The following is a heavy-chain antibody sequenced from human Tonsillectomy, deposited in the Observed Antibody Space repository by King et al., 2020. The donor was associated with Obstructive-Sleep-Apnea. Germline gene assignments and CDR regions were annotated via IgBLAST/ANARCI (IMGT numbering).Heavy chain of an antibody. D-gene: IGHD3-9*01. CDR1: GFTFGDNA. Sequence: VQLVESGGGLVQPGRSLRLSCISSGFTFGDNAMSWFRQAPGKGLEWVGFIRRKAYGGTTEFAASVKGRFTISTDDSKSIAYLQMNSLKTEDTAVYYCARAVLTGLKYYFDYWGQGTLVTVSS. J-gene: IGHJ4*02. V-gene: IGHV3-49*03. CDR3: ARAVLTGLKYYFDY. CDR2: IRRKAYGGTT.